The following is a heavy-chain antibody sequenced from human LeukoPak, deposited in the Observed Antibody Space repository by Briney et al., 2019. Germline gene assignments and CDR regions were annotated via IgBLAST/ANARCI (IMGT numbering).Heavy chain of an antibody. CDR1: GFTFSSYG. J-gene: IGHJ6*03. CDR3: AKRVRGVIIKSSDYYYYMDV. V-gene: IGHV3-23*01. CDR2: ISGSGGST. D-gene: IGHD3-10*01. Sequence: GGSLRLSCAASGFTFSSYGMSWVRQAPGKGLEWVSAISGSGGSTYYADSVKGRFTISRDNSKNTLYLQMNSLRAEDTAVYYCAKRVRGVIIKSSDYYYYMDVWGKGTTVTISS.